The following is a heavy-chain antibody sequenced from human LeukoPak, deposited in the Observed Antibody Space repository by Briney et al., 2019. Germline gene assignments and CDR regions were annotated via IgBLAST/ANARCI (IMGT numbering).Heavy chain of an antibody. CDR2: ISAYNGNT. J-gene: IGHJ5*02. Sequence: GASVKVSCKASGYTFTSYGISWVRQAPGQGLEWMGWISAYNGNTNYAQKFQGRVTMTRNTSISTAYMELSSLRSEDTAVYYCARGVRYGQWLVPRWFDPWGQGTLVTVSS. CDR1: GYTFTSYG. D-gene: IGHD6-19*01. CDR3: ARGVRYGQWLVPRWFDP. V-gene: IGHV1-18*01.